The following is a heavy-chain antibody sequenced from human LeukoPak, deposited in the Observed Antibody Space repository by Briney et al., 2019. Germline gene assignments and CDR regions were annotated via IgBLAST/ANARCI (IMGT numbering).Heavy chain of an antibody. D-gene: IGHD3-22*01. CDR3: ARRKRITMIVVVITFGAFDI. J-gene: IGHJ3*02. Sequence: SETLSLTCAVYGGSFSGYYWSWIRQPPGKGLEWIGEINHSGSTNYNPSLKSRVTISVDTSKNQFSLKLSSVTAADTAVYYCARRKRITMIVVVITFGAFDIWGQGTMVTVSS. CDR2: INHSGST. CDR1: GGSFSGYY. V-gene: IGHV4-34*01.